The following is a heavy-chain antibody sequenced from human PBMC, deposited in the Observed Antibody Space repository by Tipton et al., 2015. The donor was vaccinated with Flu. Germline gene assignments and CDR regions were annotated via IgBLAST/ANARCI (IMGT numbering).Heavy chain of an antibody. Sequence: SLRLSCAASGFTFSIYGLYWVRQAPGKGLEWLAVISYDGNEKYYADSVKGRFTISRDNSKNTLYLQMTSLRAEDTALYYCTTDSSPDFWGQGTLVTISS. CDR1: GFTFSIYG. CDR3: TTDSSPDF. V-gene: IGHV3-30*03. D-gene: IGHD3-22*01. CDR2: ISYDGNEK. J-gene: IGHJ4*02.